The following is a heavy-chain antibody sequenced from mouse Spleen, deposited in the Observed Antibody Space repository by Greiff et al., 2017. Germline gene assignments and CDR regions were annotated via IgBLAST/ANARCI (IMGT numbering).Heavy chain of an antibody. CDR1: GYSITSGYY. J-gene: IGHJ3*01. CDR3: ARALYYDYDGGFAY. D-gene: IGHD2-4*01. V-gene: IGHV3-6*01. Sequence: EVKLQESGPGLVKPSQSLSLTCSVTGYSITSGYYWNWIRQFPGNKLEWMGYISYDGSNNYNPSLKNRISITRDTSKNQFFLKLNSVTTEDTATYYCARALYYDYDGGFAYWGQGTLVTVSA. CDR2: ISYDGSN.